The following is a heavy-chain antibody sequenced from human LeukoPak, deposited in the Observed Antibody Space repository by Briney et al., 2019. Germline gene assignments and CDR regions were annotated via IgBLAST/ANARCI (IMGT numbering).Heavy chain of an antibody. CDR3: AKGSSGYFFDL. J-gene: IGHJ4*02. Sequence: GGSLRLSCAASGFTFSSYAMSWVRQAPGKGLEWVSAISGSGGSTYYADFVKGRFSVSRDNSKNTLFLQMNSLRAEDTALYYCAKGSSGYFFDLWGQGTLVTVSS. CDR1: GFTFSSYA. V-gene: IGHV3-23*01. D-gene: IGHD3-22*01. CDR2: ISGSGGST.